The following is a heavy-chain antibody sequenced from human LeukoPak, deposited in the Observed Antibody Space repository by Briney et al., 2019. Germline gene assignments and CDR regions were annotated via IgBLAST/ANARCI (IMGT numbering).Heavy chain of an antibody. CDR3: AKETPTNYYGSGINFDY. CDR2: ISGSGGGT. V-gene: IGHV3-23*01. Sequence: GGSLRLSCAASGFTFSSYAMSWVRQAPGKGLEWVSAISGSGGGTYYADSVKGRFTISRDNSKNTLYLQMNSLRAEDTAVYYCAKETPTNYYGSGINFDYWGQGTLVTVSS. J-gene: IGHJ4*02. CDR1: GFTFSSYA. D-gene: IGHD3-10*01.